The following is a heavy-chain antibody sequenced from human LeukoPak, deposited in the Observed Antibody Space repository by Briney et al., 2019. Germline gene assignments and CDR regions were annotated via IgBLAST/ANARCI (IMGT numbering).Heavy chain of an antibody. J-gene: IGHJ4*02. D-gene: IGHD2-15*01. V-gene: IGHV4-34*01. CDR1: GGSFSGYY. Sequence: SETLSLTCAVYGGSFSGYYWSWIRQPPGKGLEWIGEINHSGSTNYNPSLKSRVTISVDTSKNQFSLKLSSVTAAATAVYYCARGGDIVVVVAATGFDYWGQGTLVTVSS. CDR2: INHSGST. CDR3: ARGGDIVVVVAATGFDY.